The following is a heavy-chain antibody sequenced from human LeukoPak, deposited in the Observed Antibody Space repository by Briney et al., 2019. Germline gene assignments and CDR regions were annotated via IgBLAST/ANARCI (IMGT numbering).Heavy chain of an antibody. CDR1: GFIFGTYW. J-gene: IGHJ6*02. D-gene: IGHD6-25*01. CDR2: INTDGSST. V-gene: IGHV3-74*01. CDR3: ARERVGSDYYGLDV. Sequence: PGGSRRLSCAASGFIFGTYWMHWVRQAPGKGLVWVARINTDGSSTAYAASVKGRFTISRDNAKNILYLQMNSLRAEDTALYYCARERVGSDYYGLDVWGQGTTVSVSS.